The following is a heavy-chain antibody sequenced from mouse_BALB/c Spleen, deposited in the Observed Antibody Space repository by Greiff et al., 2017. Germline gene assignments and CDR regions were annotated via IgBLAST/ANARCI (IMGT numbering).Heavy chain of an antibody. J-gene: IGHJ2*01. CDR3: GRGGWALFDY. Sequence: QVQLKQSGAELVRPGTSVKVSCKASGYAFTNYLIEWVKQRPGQGLEWIGVINPGSGGTNYNEKFKGKATLTADKSSSTAYMQLSSLTSDDSAVYFCGRGGWALFDYWGQGTTLTVSS. D-gene: IGHD1-1*02. V-gene: IGHV1-54*01. CDR2: INPGSGGT. CDR1: GYAFTNYL.